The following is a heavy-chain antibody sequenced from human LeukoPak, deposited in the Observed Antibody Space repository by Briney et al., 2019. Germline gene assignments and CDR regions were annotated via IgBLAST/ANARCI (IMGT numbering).Heavy chain of an antibody. CDR2: IHPSGNT. CDR1: GYSISSGYY. V-gene: IGHV4-38-2*02. Sequence: LSETLSLTCTVSGYSISSGYYWGWIRQPPGKRLEWVGSIHPSGNTYYNPTLKSRVTISVDTSKNQFSLNLTSVTAADAAVYYCARDLGYSGFDWAPWGQGTLVTVSS. J-gene: IGHJ5*02. CDR3: ARDLGYSGFDWAP. D-gene: IGHD5-12*01.